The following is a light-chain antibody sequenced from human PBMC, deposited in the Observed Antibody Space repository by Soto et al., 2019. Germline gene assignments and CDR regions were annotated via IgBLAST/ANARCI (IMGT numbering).Light chain of an antibody. CDR1: QSISGSS. CDR3: QHYGSSPLFT. Sequence: EIELTQYPGTLSLSPGERATLSCRASQSISGSSLAWYQQKPGQAPRLLIYGASIRATGIPDRFSGSGSGTDFTRSISGLEPEDFAVYVCQHYGSSPLFTFGPGTKVDIK. V-gene: IGKV3-20*01. CDR2: GAS. J-gene: IGKJ3*01.